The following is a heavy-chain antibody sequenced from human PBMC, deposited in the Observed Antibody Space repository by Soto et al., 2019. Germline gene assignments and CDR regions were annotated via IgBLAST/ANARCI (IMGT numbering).Heavy chain of an antibody. V-gene: IGHV4-4*02. J-gene: IGHJ5*02. CDR2: IHHSGST. Sequence: SETLSLTCAVSGGSISSSHWWSWVRQPPGKGLEWIGEIHHSGSTNYNPSLKSRVTISVDKSKNQFSLKLSSVTATDTAVYYCARDQGMGPKIFDPWGQGTLVTVSS. CDR3: ARDQGMGPKIFDP. CDR1: GGSISSSHW.